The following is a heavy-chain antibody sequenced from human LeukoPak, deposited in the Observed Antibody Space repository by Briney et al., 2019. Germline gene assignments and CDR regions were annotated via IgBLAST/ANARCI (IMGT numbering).Heavy chain of an antibody. J-gene: IGHJ5*02. V-gene: IGHV4-34*01. CDR1: GGSFRGYD. Sequence: SETLSLTCAVYGGSFRGYDWSWIRQPPGRGREGIGEINHSGSTNYNPSLKSRVTISVDTSKNQFSLKLRSVTAADTAVYYCERGRHYYYDSSGYLNWFDPCGQGTLVTVSS. CDR3: ERGRHYYYDSSGYLNWFDP. CDR2: INHSGST. D-gene: IGHD3-22*01.